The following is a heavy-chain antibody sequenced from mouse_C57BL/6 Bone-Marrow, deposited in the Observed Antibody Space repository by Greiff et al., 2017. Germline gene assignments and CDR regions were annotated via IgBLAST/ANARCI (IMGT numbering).Heavy chain of an antibody. D-gene: IGHD1-1*01. V-gene: IGHV14-2*01. CDR1: GFNIQDYY. CDR3: TRSLIYYGTNY. Sequence: EVQLQQSGAELVKPGASVKLSCTASGFNIQDYYIHWVKQRTEQGLEWIGRIDPEDGETKYAPKFQDKATITAYTPSNAAYLQLSSLTSEDTAVYYCTRSLIYYGTNYWGQGTTLTVSS. CDR2: IDPEDGET. J-gene: IGHJ2*01.